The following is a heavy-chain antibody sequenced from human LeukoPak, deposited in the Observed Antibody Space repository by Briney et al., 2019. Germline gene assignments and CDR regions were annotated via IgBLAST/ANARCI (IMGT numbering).Heavy chain of an antibody. CDR2: ISASGHSM. D-gene: IGHD6-13*01. Sequence: GGSLRLSCAATGFTFSVFYMFWIRQAPGKGLEWVSYISASGHSMYYGDSVKGRFTISRDNAKNSLYLQMNSLRAEDPAVYYCARKYGYSSSSDYWGQGTLVTVSS. V-gene: IGHV3-11*01. CDR3: ARKYGYSSSSDY. CDR1: GFTFSVFY. J-gene: IGHJ4*02.